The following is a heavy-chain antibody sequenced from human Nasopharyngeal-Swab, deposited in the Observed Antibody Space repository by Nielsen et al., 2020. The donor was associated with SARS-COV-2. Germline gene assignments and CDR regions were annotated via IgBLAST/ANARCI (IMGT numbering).Heavy chain of an antibody. CDR3: AKDRYCSGGACYFNGFDS. CDR1: GFTFSSYS. V-gene: IGHV3-21*04. CDR2: ISSSSSYI. Sequence: GESLKISCAASGFTFSSYSMNWVRQAPGKGLEWVSSISSSSSYIYYADSVKGRFTISRDNSKKKVYLEMHSLRAEDTAVYYCAKDRYCSGGACYFNGFDSWGQGTLVTVSS. D-gene: IGHD2-15*01. J-gene: IGHJ4*02.